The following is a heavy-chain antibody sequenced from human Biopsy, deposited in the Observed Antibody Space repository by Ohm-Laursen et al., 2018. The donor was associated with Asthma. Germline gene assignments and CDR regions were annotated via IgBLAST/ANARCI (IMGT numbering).Heavy chain of an antibody. D-gene: IGHD3-22*01. Sequence: TLSLTCIVSGDSITSGGCCWNWIRQHPGKGLEWIGYIHHSGTSYFNPSLKSRVSFSRDTSKNQFSLRLSSVTAADTAMHYCARIPRRSGSYFVDYWGQGTLVTVSS. CDR3: ARIPRRSGSYFVDY. CDR2: IHHSGTS. V-gene: IGHV4-31*03. CDR1: GDSITSGGCC. J-gene: IGHJ4*02.